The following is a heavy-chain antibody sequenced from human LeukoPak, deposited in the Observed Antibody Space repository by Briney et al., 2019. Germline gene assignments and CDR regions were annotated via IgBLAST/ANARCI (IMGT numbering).Heavy chain of an antibody. CDR2: IYYSGST. V-gene: IGHV4-59*08. Sequence: SETLSLTCAVSGASITSYYWSWIRQPPGKGLEWIGYIYYSGSTNYNPSLKSRVTTSVDTSKNQFSLKLSSVTAADTAVYYCARRSRPRGWYGAEYYFDYWGQGTLVTVSS. CDR3: ARRSRPRGWYGAEYYFDY. J-gene: IGHJ4*02. D-gene: IGHD6-19*01. CDR1: GASITSYY.